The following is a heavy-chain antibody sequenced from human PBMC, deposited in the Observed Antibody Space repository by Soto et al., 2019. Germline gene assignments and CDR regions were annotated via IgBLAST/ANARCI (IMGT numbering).Heavy chain of an antibody. CDR3: SRDPFEYGSGRLDV. D-gene: IGHD3-10*01. CDR1: GFTFSGYS. Sequence: PGGSLRLSCAASGFTFSGYSKNWVPRAPGKGLEWVSSISSSSSYLYYADSVKGRFPISRDNAKNSLYLQMNSLRAEDTAVDYCSRDPFEYGSGRLDVWGKRTTGTVS. V-gene: IGHV3-21*01. J-gene: IGHJ6*03. CDR2: ISSSSSYL.